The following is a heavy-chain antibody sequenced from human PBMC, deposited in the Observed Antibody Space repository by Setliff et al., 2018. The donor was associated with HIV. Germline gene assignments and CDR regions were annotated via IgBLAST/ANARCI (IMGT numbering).Heavy chain of an antibody. CDR3: ARVSYTGSSYIDY. D-gene: IGHD6-6*01. J-gene: IGHJ4*02. Sequence: SETLSLTCTVSDASISNYHWSWIRQPPGKGLEWIGYIYYSGSTNYNPSLKSRVTISIDTSTNQFSLQLSSVTAADTAVYYCARVSYTGSSYIDYWGQGTLVTVSS. CDR1: DASISNYH. V-gene: IGHV4-59*08. CDR2: IYYSGST.